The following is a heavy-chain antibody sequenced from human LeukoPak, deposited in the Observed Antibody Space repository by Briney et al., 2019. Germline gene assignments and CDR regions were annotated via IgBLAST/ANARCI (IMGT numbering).Heavy chain of an antibody. CDR3: ARDASVVGAANYYFDY. V-gene: IGHV4-61*01. D-gene: IGHD1-26*01. CDR2: IYYSGST. Sequence: SETLSLTCTVSGGSISSSSYNWGWIRQPPGEGLEWVGYIYYSGSTHYNPSLTSRVTISVDTSKNQFSLKLSSVTAADTAVYYCARDASVVGAANYYFDYWGQGTLVTVSS. CDR1: GGSISSSSYN. J-gene: IGHJ4*02.